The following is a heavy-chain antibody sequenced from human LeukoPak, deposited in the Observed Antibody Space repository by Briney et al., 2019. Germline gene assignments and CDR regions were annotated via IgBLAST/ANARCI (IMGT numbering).Heavy chain of an antibody. D-gene: IGHD3-9*01. J-gene: IGHJ4*02. CDR3: GRFTDDILTGFDY. CDR1: VGSIISYY. V-gene: IGHV4-59*01. CDR2: IYYSGST. Sequence: SEALSLTCTVSVGSIISYYWSGIRQPPGRGREGIGYIYYSGSTNDNPSLMSRVTISVDTSKNQFSLKLTSVTAGDTAVYYCGRFTDDILTGFDYWGQGTLVTVSS.